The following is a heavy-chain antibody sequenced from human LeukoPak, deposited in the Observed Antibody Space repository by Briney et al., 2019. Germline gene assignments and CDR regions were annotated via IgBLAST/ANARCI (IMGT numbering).Heavy chain of an antibody. D-gene: IGHD3-10*01. J-gene: IGHJ4*02. Sequence: GGSLRLSCAASGFTLSSYDMHWVRQAPGKGLEWVAVISFDGSNKFYADSVKGRFTISRDMSKNTLYLQMNSLRSEDTAVYYCAKGGVFYGSGSYYEDWGQGTLVTVSS. V-gene: IGHV3-30*18. CDR1: GFTLSSYD. CDR3: AKGGVFYGSGSYYED. CDR2: ISFDGSNK.